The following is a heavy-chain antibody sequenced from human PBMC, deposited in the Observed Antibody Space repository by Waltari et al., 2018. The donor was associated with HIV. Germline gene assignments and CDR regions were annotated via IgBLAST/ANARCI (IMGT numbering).Heavy chain of an antibody. D-gene: IGHD3-3*01. Sequence: EVQLVESGGGLVQPGRSLRLSCAASGFTVDDYAMPWVRQAPGKGLEWVSGISWNRGSIGYADSVKGRFSIARDNAKNSLYLQMNSLRAEDTALYYCAKDMGDFWSGYPQNFDYWGQGTLVTVSS. V-gene: IGHV3-9*01. J-gene: IGHJ4*02. CDR3: AKDMGDFWSGYPQNFDY. CDR2: ISWNRGSI. CDR1: GFTVDDYA.